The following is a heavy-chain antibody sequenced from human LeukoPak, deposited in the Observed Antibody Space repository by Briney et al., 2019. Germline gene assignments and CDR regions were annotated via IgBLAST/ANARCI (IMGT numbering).Heavy chain of an antibody. D-gene: IGHD4-17*01. J-gene: IGHJ4*02. CDR1: GYTFTSYD. V-gene: IGHV1-8*01. CDR2: MNPNSGNT. Sequence: VSVKVSCKASGYTFTSYDINWVRQATGQGLEWMGWMNPNSGNTGYAQKFQGRVTMTRNTSISTAYMELSSLRSEDTAVYYCARIYGDYDPLDYWGQGTLVTVSS. CDR3: ARIYGDYDPLDY.